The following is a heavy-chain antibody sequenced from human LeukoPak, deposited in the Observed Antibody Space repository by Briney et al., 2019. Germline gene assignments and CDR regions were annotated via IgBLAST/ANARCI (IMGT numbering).Heavy chain of an antibody. CDR3: ARAPFYDSSGYWTQRAFDI. CDR2: IYYSGST. D-gene: IGHD3-22*01. J-gene: IGHJ3*02. CDR1: GGSISSYY. Sequence: SETLSLTCTVSGGSISSYYWSWIRQPPGKGLEWIGYIYYSGSTNYNPSLKSRVTISLDTSKNQFSLKLSSVTAADTAVYYCARAPFYDSSGYWTQRAFDIWGQGTMVTVSS. V-gene: IGHV4-59*01.